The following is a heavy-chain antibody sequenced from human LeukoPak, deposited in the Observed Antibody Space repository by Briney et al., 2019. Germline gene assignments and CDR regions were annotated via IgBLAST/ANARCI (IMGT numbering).Heavy chain of an antibody. D-gene: IGHD6-13*01. CDR2: INAGSGNT. Sequence: ASVKVSCKASGYTFINYAINWGRQAPGQRLEWLGWINAGSGNTKYSQKFQGRVTITRDTSASTAYLELSSLRPEDTAVYYCARGPRAAADDYWGQGTLVTVSS. CDR1: GYTFINYA. J-gene: IGHJ4*02. CDR3: ARGPRAAADDY. V-gene: IGHV1-3*01.